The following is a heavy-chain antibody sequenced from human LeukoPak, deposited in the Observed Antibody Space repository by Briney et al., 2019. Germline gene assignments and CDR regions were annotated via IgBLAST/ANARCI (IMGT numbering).Heavy chain of an antibody. D-gene: IGHD3-22*01. J-gene: IGHJ6*02. CDR2: INHSGST. Sequence: SETLSLTCAVSGGSFSGYYWSWIRQPPGKGLEWIGEINHSGSTTYNPSLKSRVTISVDTSKNQFSLKLSSVTAADTAVYYCARALYYYDSSGYYSGRHGMDVWGQGTTVTVSS. CDR3: ARALYYYDSSGYYSGRHGMDV. CDR1: GGSFSGYY. V-gene: IGHV4-34*01.